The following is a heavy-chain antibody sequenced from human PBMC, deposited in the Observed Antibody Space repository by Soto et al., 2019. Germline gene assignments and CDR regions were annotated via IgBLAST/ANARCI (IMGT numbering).Heavy chain of an antibody. CDR1: GFTFDDYA. J-gene: IGHJ4*02. CDR3: AKDASYSSGWFDY. Sequence: SLKISCAASGFTFDDYAMHWVRQAPGKGLEWVSGISWNSGSIGYADSVKGRFTISRDNAKNSLYLQMNSLRAEDTALYYCAKDASYSSGWFDYWGQGTLVTVSS. V-gene: IGHV3-9*01. D-gene: IGHD6-19*01. CDR2: ISWNSGSI.